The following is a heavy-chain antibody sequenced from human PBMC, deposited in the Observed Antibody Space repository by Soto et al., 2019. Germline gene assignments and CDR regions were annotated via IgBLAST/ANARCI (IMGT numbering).Heavy chain of an antibody. J-gene: IGHJ6*03. V-gene: IGHV1-46*03. D-gene: IGHD2-2*01. CDR1: GYTFTSYY. CDR3: ARAFWDIVVVPAARNYYYYYMDV. CDR2: INTIGVST. Sequence: QVQLVQSGAEVKKPGASVKVSCNASGYTFTSYYMHWVRQAPGQGLEGMGRINTIGVSTSYAQKVQGRVTMTRDTSTSSVSLELSSLRSADTAVYYCARAFWDIVVVPAARNYYYYYMDVWGKGTTVNVSS.